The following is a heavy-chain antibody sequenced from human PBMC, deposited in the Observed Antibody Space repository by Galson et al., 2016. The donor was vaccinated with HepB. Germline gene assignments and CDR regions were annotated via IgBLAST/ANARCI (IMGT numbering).Heavy chain of an antibody. CDR2: FDPEDGET. CDR1: GYTLSELS. Sequence: SVKVSCKVSGYTLSELSMHWVRQAPGKGLEWMGGFDPEDGETIYAQKFQGRVTMTEDTSTDTAYMELRSLRSEDTAVYYWAEKRDYDFWGGYEKWGQGTLVTVSS. D-gene: IGHD3-3*01. CDR3: AEKRDYDFWGGYEK. J-gene: IGHJ4*02. V-gene: IGHV1-24*01.